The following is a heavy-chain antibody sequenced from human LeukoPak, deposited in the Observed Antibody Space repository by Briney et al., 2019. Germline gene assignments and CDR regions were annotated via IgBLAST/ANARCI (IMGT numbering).Heavy chain of an antibody. Sequence: SETLSLTCTVSGDSISSSSYYWGWIRQPPGKGLEWIGSIYYSGSTYFNPSLKSRLTISVDTSKNQFSLKLSSVTAEDTAVYYCARRMYYDSSGYFLFDYWGQGTLVTVSS. D-gene: IGHD3-22*01. CDR3: ARRMYYDSSGYFLFDY. J-gene: IGHJ4*02. CDR2: IYYSGST. V-gene: IGHV4-39*01. CDR1: GDSISSSSYY.